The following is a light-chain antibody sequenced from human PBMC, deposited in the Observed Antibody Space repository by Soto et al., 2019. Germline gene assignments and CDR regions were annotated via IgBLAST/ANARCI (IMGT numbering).Light chain of an antibody. V-gene: IGKV3-20*01. Sequence: EIVLTQSPGTLSLSPGERANLSCRTSQSVNSNFLAWYQQKPGQAPRLLVYGSSTRDAGVPDRLSGSGSGTEFILTISILEPEDLPVYYSQQYGRATLLYAFGQG. CDR2: GSS. CDR1: QSVNSNF. J-gene: IGKJ2*01. CDR3: QQYGRATLLYA.